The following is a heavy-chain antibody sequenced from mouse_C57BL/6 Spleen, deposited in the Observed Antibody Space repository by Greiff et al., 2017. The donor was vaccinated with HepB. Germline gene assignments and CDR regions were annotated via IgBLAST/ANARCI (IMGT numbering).Heavy chain of an antibody. CDR2: ISNGGGST. V-gene: IGHV5-12*01. D-gene: IGHD1-1*01. Sequence: EVQLQESGGGLVQPGGSLKLSCAASGFTFSDYYMYWVRQTPEKRLEWVAYISNGGGSTYYPDNVKGRFTISSDNAKSTLYLQLSRLKSEDTAMYYCAIRGDYSVAWAMDYWGQGTSVTVSS. CDR3: AIRGDYSVAWAMDY. CDR1: GFTFSDYY. J-gene: IGHJ4*01.